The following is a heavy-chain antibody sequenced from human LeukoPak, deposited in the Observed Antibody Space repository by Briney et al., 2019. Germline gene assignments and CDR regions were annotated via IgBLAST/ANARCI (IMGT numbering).Heavy chain of an antibody. CDR2: ISAYNGNT. V-gene: IGHV1-18*01. D-gene: IGHD3-3*01. J-gene: IGHJ5*02. Sequence: AASVKVSCKTSGYTFTSYGISWVRQAPGQGLEWMGWISAYNGNTNYAQKLQGRVTMTTDTSASTAYMEPRSLRSDDTAVYYCARDPGYDFWSGSAWFDPWGQGTLVTVSS. CDR3: ARDPGYDFWSGSAWFDP. CDR1: GYTFTSYG.